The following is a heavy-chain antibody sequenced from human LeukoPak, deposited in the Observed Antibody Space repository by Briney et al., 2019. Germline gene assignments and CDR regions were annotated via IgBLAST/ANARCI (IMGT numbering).Heavy chain of an antibody. CDR3: ARQVVAVAGTGYSDY. CDR2: IYYSGST. V-gene: IGHV4-39*01. J-gene: IGHJ4*02. D-gene: IGHD6-19*01. CDR1: GGSIRSSSYY. Sequence: SETLSLTCTVSGGSIRSSSYYWGWIRQLPGKGLEWIGSIYYSGSTYYNASLKSRGTISVDTSKNQFSLKLNSVTAADTAVYFCARQVVAVAGTGYSDYWGQGTLVTVSS.